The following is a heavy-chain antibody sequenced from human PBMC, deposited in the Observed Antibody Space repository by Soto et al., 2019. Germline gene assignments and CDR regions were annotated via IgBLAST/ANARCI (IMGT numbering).Heavy chain of an antibody. CDR3: ARDPSFGALDY. CDR1: GCPFSSYT. Sequence: GGSLRLSCASSGCPFSSYTMNWVRQAPGKGLEWVAAISNGGSYKFYVDSVKGRFTISRDNAKNSLYLQMNSLRAEDTAVYYCARDPSFGALDYWGQGTRVTVSS. D-gene: IGHD3-10*01. J-gene: IGHJ4*02. CDR2: ISNGGSYK. V-gene: IGHV3-21*01.